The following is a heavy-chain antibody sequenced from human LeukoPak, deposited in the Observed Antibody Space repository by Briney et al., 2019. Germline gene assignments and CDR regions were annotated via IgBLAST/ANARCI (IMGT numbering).Heavy chain of an antibody. CDR2: IRSKAYGGTT. CDR3: SRNYYGDSGGFFDY. V-gene: IGHV3-49*04. Sequence: GGSLRLSCTASGFTFGDYAMSWVRQAPGKGLEWVGFIRSKAYGGTTEYAASVKGRLTISRDDSKSIAYLQMNSLKTEDTALYYCSRNYYGDSGGFFDYWGQGTLVTVSS. D-gene: IGHD4-17*01. J-gene: IGHJ4*02. CDR1: GFTFGDYA.